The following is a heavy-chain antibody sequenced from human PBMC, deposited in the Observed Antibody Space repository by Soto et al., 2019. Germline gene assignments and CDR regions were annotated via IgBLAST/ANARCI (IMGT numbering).Heavy chain of an antibody. J-gene: IGHJ4*02. D-gene: IGHD7-27*01. CDR1: GFTVSSNY. V-gene: IGHV3-66*02. Sequence: GGSLRLSCAASGFTVSSNYMSWVHQAPGKGLEWVSVIYSGGSTYYADSVKGRFTISRDNSKNTLYLQMNSLRAEDTAVYYCARDRRETGQFFDYWGQGTLVTVSS. CDR2: IYSGGST. CDR3: ARDRRETGQFFDY.